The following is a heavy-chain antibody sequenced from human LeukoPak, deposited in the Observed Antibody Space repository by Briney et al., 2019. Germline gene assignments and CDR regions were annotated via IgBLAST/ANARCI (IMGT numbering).Heavy chain of an antibody. D-gene: IGHD4-11*01. CDR1: GYTFTGYY. Sequence: GASVKASCKASGYTFTGYYMHWVRQAPGQGLEWMGWINPNSGGTNYAQKFQGRVTMTRDTSISTAYMELSRLRSDDTAVYYCARQKGRTTRAFDIWGQGTMVTVSS. CDR2: INPNSGGT. V-gene: IGHV1-2*02. J-gene: IGHJ3*02. CDR3: ARQKGRTTRAFDI.